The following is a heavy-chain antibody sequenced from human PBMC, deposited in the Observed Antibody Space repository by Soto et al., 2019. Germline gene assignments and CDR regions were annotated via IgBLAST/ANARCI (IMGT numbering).Heavy chain of an antibody. CDR2: IYHSGST. J-gene: IGHJ5*02. V-gene: IGHV4-30-2*01. D-gene: IGHD3-16*01. CDR1: GDSISSRGSS. CDR3: ARHASGVTSFGLLLRGGFDP. Sequence: TLSLTCAVSGDSISSRGSSWAWIRQPPGKGLEWIGCIYHSGSTFYNPSVRSRLTISVDGSKNQFSLNLKSVTAADTALYYCARHASGVTSFGLLLRGGFDPWGQGILVTVS.